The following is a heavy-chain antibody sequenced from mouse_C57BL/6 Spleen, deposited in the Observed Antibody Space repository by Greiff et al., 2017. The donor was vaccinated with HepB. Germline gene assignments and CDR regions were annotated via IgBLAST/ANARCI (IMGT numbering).Heavy chain of an antibody. V-gene: IGHV3-6*01. CDR3: ASGERAGRRSWYFDV. CDR2: ISYDGSN. Sequence: EVKLVESGPGLVKPSQSLSLTCSVTGYSITSGYYWNWIRQFPGNKLEWMGYISYDGSNNYNPSLKNRISITRDTSKNQFFLKLNSVTTEDTATYYCASGERAGRRSWYFDVWGTGTTVTVSS. J-gene: IGHJ1*03. D-gene: IGHD3-1*01. CDR1: GYSITSGYY.